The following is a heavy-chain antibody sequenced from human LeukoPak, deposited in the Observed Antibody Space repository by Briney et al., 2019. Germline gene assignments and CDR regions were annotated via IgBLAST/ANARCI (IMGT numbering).Heavy chain of an antibody. CDR1: AYLFTTYY. CDR2: INPSDGST. D-gene: IGHD6-19*01. J-gene: IGHJ4*02. V-gene: IGHV1-46*01. CDR3: TRDSSRGWFSVDH. Sequence: ASVKVSCKTSAYLFTTYYMHWVRQAPGQGLEWMGVINPSDGSTSYAQKFRGRLTMTRDTSTSTLYMDLSSLIFEDTAVYFCTRDSSRGWFSVDHWGQGTLVTVSS.